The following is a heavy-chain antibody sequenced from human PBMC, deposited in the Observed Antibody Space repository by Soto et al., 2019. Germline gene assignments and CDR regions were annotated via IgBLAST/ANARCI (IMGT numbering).Heavy chain of an antibody. Sequence: QVQLVQSGAEVKKPGSSVKVSCKASGGTFSSYTISWVRQAPGQGLEWMGRIIPILGIANYAQKFQGRVTITADKSTSTAYMELSSLRSEDTAVYYCARGLRGYSGYDSWGQGTLVTVSS. CDR2: IIPILGIA. CDR3: ARGLRGYSGYDS. V-gene: IGHV1-69*02. D-gene: IGHD5-12*01. J-gene: IGHJ5*02. CDR1: GGTFSSYT.